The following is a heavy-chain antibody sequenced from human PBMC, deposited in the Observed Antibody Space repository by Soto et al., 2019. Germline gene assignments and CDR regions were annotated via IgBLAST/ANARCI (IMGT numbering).Heavy chain of an antibody. V-gene: IGHV1-69*02. CDR2: IIPIPGMT. J-gene: IGHJ4*02. D-gene: IGHD4-17*01. CDR1: GGAFQSFN. Sequence: QVQLVQSEAEVKKPGSSVKVSCKTSGGAFQSFNMNWLRQAPGQGLEWMGRIIPIPGMTKYANKFQAKVTFTADTSTDTAYMELSSLKYEDTAVYYCAKWSVTKFGIWGQGTLVTVSS. CDR3: AKWSVTKFGI.